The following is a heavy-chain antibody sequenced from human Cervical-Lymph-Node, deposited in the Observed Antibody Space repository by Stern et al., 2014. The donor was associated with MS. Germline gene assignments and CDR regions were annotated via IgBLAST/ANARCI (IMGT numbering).Heavy chain of an antibody. CDR3: ARVFAV. CDR1: GFTFNAYA. Sequence: VQLLESGGGVVQPGQSLRLSCAASGFTFNAYALHWVRQAPGKGLEWVAAVSFDGSDEYYADSVKGRFTISRDNSKNTLYLQVNSLRLDDTAVYYCARVFAVWGQGTTVIVSS. V-gene: IGHV3-30*04. CDR2: VSFDGSDE. J-gene: IGHJ6*02. D-gene: IGHD2-21*01.